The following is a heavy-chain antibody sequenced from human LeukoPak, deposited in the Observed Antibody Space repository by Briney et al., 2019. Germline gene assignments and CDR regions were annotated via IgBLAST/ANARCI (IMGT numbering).Heavy chain of an antibody. CDR3: ARLGPEGPFDY. CDR1: GGSISSSRYY. CDR2: FYYTGST. J-gene: IGHJ4*02. V-gene: IGHV4-39*01. D-gene: IGHD1-14*01. Sequence: SETLSLTCTVSGGSISSSRYYWGWIRQPPGKGLEWIGTFYYTGSTYCTPSLKSRVTISVDTSESQFSLKLSSVTAADTAVYYCARLGPEGPFDYWGQGTLVTVSS.